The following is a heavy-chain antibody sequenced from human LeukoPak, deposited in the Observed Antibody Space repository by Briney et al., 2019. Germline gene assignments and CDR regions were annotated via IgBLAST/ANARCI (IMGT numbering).Heavy chain of an antibody. D-gene: IGHD3-10*01. CDR2: ISSSSSYI. J-gene: IGHJ4*02. CDR1: GFTFSSYS. V-gene: IGHV3-21*04. CDR3: AKDQWLWFGEFPPYYFDY. Sequence: GGSLRLSCAASGFTFSSYSMNWVRQAPGKGLEWVSSISSSSSYIYYADSVKGRFTISRDNSKNTLYLQMNSLRAEDTAVYYCAKDQWLWFGEFPPYYFDYWGQGTLVTVSS.